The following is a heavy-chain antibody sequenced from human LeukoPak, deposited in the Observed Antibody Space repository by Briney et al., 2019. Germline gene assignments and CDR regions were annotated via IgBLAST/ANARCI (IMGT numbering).Heavy chain of an antibody. CDR1: GFTFSSYA. J-gene: IGHJ4*02. Sequence: PGGSLRLSCAASGFTFSSYAVSWVRQAPGKGLEWVSAISGSGGSTYYADSVKGRFTISRDNSKNTLYLQMSSLRAEDTAVYYCAKDPYCSSTSCYNGNYWGQGTLVTVSS. CDR2: ISGSGGST. CDR3: AKDPYCSSTSCYNGNY. D-gene: IGHD2-2*02. V-gene: IGHV3-23*01.